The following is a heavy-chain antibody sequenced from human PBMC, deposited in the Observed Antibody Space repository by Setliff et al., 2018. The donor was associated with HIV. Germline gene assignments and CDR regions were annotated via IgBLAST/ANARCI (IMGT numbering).Heavy chain of an antibody. J-gene: IGHJ4*02. Sequence: VASVKVSCKASGDTLSDYYIHWVRQAPGQGLEWMGIINPSGGSTSYAQKFQGRVTMTRDTSASTAHMELSSLRSEDTAVYYCARALSYSGWRTQYFDCWGQGTLVTVSS. V-gene: IGHV1-46*01. CDR3: ARALSYSGWRTQYFDC. CDR1: GDTLSDYY. CDR2: INPSGGST. D-gene: IGHD6-19*01.